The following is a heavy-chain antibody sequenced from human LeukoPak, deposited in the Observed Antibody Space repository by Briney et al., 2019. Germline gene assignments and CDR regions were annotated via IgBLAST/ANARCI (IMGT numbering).Heavy chain of an antibody. V-gene: IGHV4-59*01. D-gene: IGHD6-13*01. CDR1: GGSISSYY. CDR2: IYYSGST. Sequence: ASETLSLTCTVSGGSISSYYWSWIRQPPGKGLEWIGYIYYSGSTNYNPSLNSRVTISVDTSKNQFSLKLSSVTAADTAVDYCTRVMYSTIDYWGQATLVTVSS. J-gene: IGHJ4*02. CDR3: TRVMYSTIDY.